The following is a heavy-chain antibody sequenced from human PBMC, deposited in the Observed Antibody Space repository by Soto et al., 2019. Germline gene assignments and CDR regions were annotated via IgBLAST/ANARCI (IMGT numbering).Heavy chain of an antibody. Sequence: QLQLQESGPGLVKPSETLSLTCTVSGGSISSSSYYWGWIRQPPGKGLEWIGSIYYSGSTYYNPSLKSRVTLSVDTATNQFSLKLSSVTAADTAVYYCASDYYGSEYGMDVWGQGTTGTVSS. D-gene: IGHD3-10*01. J-gene: IGHJ6*02. V-gene: IGHV4-39*01. CDR3: ASDYYGSEYGMDV. CDR1: GGSISSSSYY. CDR2: IYYSGST.